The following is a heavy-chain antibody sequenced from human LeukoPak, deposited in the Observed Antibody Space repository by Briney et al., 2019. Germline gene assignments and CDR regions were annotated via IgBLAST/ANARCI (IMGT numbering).Heavy chain of an antibody. D-gene: IGHD6-13*01. CDR3: ASGHPGIAADY. CDR1: GYTFTSYY. Sequence: GASVEVSCKASGYTFTSYYMHWVRQAPGQGLEWMGIINPSGGSTSYAQKFQGRVTMTRDTSTSTVYMELSSLRSEDTAVYYCASGHPGIAADYWGQGTLVTVSS. J-gene: IGHJ4*02. V-gene: IGHV1-46*01. CDR2: INPSGGST.